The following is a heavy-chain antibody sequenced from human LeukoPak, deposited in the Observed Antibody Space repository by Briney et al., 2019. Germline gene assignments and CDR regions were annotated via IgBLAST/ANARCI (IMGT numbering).Heavy chain of an antibody. Sequence: SETLSLTCTVSGGSISSGSYYWSWSRQPAGKGLEWIVRIYTSGSTNYNPSLKSRVTISVDTSKNQFSLKLYSVTAADTAMYYCARRYYDSSGSKHADYWGQGTLVTVSS. D-gene: IGHD3-22*01. CDR2: IYTSGST. V-gene: IGHV4-61*02. J-gene: IGHJ4*02. CDR1: GGSISSGSYY. CDR3: ARRYYDSSGSKHADY.